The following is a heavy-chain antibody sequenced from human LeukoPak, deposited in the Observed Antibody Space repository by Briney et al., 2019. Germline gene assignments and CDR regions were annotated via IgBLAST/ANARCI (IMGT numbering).Heavy chain of an antibody. CDR3: ARDKDDYYDSSGFFDY. CDR1: GFTFSSYA. CDR2: ISYDGSNK. Sequence: GRSLRLSCAASGFTFSSYAMHWVRQAPGKGLEWVAVISYDGSNKYYADSVKGRFTISRDNSKNTLYLQMNSLRAEDTAVYYCARDKDDYYDSSGFFDYWGQGTLVTVSS. D-gene: IGHD3-22*01. J-gene: IGHJ4*02. V-gene: IGHV3-30*04.